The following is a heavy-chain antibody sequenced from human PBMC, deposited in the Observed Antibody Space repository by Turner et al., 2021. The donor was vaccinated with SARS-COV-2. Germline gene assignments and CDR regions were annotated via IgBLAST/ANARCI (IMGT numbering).Heavy chain of an antibody. V-gene: IGHV3-30*03. J-gene: IGHJ4*02. D-gene: IGHD1-26*01. Sequence: QVQLLEAGGGLVQPGRSLRRSAAASGFTFSTNGMDWLRQGPGKGLGWVALISYDGSKKNYADSVKGRFTITRDNSKNTLYLQMNSLRAEDTAMYYYERIYGRSYFAAFDYWGQGTLVTVSS. CDR3: ERIYGRSYFAAFDY. CDR2: ISYDGSKK. CDR1: GFTFSTNG.